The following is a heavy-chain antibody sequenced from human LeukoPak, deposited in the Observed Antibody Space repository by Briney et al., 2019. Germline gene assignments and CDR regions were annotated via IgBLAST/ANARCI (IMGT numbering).Heavy chain of an antibody. CDR2: INPSGGST. Sequence: ASVKVSCKASGYIFTSYYIHWVRQAPGQGLEWMGIINPSGGSTSYAQKFQGRVTMTRDTSTSIVYMELSRLRSDDTAVYYCAALRRDGYNRYYFDYWGQGTLVTVSS. V-gene: IGHV1-46*01. D-gene: IGHD5-24*01. J-gene: IGHJ4*02. CDR3: AALRRDGYNRYYFDY. CDR1: GYIFTSYY.